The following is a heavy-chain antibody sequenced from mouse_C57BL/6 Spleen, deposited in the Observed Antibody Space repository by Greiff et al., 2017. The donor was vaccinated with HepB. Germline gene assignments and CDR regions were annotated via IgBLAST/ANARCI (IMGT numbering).Heavy chain of an antibody. V-gene: IGHV6-3*01. J-gene: IGHJ2*01. D-gene: IGHD2-3*01. CDR3: TVYDGYYNFDY. Sequence: DVMLVESGGGLVQPGGSMKLSCVASGFTFSNYWMNWVRQSPEKGLEWVAQIRLKSDNYATHYAESVKGRFTISRDDSKSSVYLQMNNLRAEDTGIYYCTVYDGYYNFDYWGQGTTLTVSS. CDR1: GFTFSNYW. CDR2: IRLKSDNYAT.